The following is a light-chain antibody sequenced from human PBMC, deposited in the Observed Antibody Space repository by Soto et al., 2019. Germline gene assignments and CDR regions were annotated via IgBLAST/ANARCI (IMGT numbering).Light chain of an antibody. CDR3: QSYDSSLSGSV. CDR2: GNS. Sequence: QSVLTQPPSVSGAPGQRVTISCTGSSSNIGAGYDVHWYPQLPGTAPKLLIYGNSNRPSGVPDRFSGSKSGTSASLAITGLQAEDEADYYFQSYDSSLSGSVFGGGTKLTVL. CDR1: SSNIGAGYD. V-gene: IGLV1-40*01. J-gene: IGLJ2*01.